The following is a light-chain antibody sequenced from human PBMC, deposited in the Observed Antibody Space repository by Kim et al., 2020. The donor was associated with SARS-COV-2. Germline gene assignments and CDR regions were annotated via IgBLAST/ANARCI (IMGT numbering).Light chain of an antibody. V-gene: IGLV2-11*03. J-gene: IGLJ3*02. CDR1: SSDVGGYNY. CDR2: DVT. Sequence: SVTISRTGTSSDVGGYNYVSWYQQHPGNAPKLMIYDVTKRPSGVPDRFSGSKSGNTASLTISGLQAEDEADYYCCSYAGSYTPWVFGGGTQLTVL. CDR3: CSYAGSYTPWV.